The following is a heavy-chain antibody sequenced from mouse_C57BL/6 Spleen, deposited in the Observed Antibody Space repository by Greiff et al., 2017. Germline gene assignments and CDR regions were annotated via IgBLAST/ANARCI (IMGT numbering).Heavy chain of an antibody. CDR1: GYSFTGYY. V-gene: IGHV1-42*01. Sequence: EVQLQQSGPELVKPGASVKISCKASGYSFTGYYMNWVKQSPEKSLEWIGEINPSTGGTTYNQKFKAKATLTVDKSSSTAYMQLKSLTSEDSAVYYCARSGYWGQGTTLTGSS. CDR2: INPSTGGT. CDR3: ARSGY. J-gene: IGHJ2*01.